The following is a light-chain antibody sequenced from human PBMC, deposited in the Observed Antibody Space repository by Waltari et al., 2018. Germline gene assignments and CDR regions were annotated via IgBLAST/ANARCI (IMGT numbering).Light chain of an antibody. CDR2: DAS. V-gene: IGKV3-11*01. Sequence: EIVLTQSPATLSLSPGERATLSCRASQSVGSYLAWYQQKPGQAPRLLIYDASNRATGIPARFSGSGSGTDFTFTISSLESEDFVVYCCHQRLIWPYTFGQGTKLEIK. J-gene: IGKJ2*01. CDR3: HQRLIWPYT. CDR1: QSVGSY.